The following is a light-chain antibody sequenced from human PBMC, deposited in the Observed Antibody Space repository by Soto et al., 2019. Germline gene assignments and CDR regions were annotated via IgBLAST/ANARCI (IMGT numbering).Light chain of an antibody. CDR3: SSYTSSSTLDHYV. J-gene: IGLJ1*01. CDR2: DVS. Sequence: QSVLTQPASVSGSPGQSITISCTGTSSDVGGYNYVSWYQQHPGKAPKLMIYDVSNRPSGVSNRFSGSKSGNTASLTISGLQAEDEAYYYCSSYTSSSTLDHYVFGTGTKVTVL. V-gene: IGLV2-14*01. CDR1: SSDVGGYNY.